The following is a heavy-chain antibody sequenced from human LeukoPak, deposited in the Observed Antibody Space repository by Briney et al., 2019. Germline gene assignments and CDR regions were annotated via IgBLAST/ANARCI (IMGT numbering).Heavy chain of an antibody. CDR2: IYHSGST. V-gene: IGHV4-38-2*02. J-gene: IGHJ4*02. CDR1: GYSISSGYY. Sequence: SETLSLTCTVSGYSISSGYYWGWIRQPPGKGLEWIGSIYHSGSTYYNPSLKSRVTISVDTSKNQFSLKLSSVTAADTAVYYCATSTVTTLDYWGQGTLVTVSS. CDR3: ATSTVTTLDY. D-gene: IGHD4-17*01.